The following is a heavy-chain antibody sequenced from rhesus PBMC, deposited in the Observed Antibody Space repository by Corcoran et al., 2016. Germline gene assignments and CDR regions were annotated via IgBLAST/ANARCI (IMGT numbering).Heavy chain of an antibody. CDR3: ARGDTAGTVFDY. CDR2: IYGSGSST. Sequence: QLQLQESGPGLVKPSETLSVTCAVSGGSISSSYWSWIRQAPGKGLVWIGYIYGSGSSTNYNPSLKSRVTLSVDTSKNQLSLKLSSVTTADTDVYYCARGDTAGTVFDYWGQGVLVTVSS. D-gene: IGHD5-42*01. V-gene: IGHV4-169*01. CDR1: GGSISSSY. J-gene: IGHJ4*01.